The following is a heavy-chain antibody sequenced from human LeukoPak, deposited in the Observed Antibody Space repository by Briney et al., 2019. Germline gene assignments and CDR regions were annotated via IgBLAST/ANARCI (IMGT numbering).Heavy chain of an antibody. D-gene: IGHD2-2*01. CDR1: GFTFYDYA. Sequence: PGRSLRLSCAASGFTFYDYAMHWVRQAPGKGLEWVSGISWNSGSIGYADSVKGRFTISRDNAKNSLYLQMNSLRAEDTALYYCAKDTTSHGPFGYWGQGTLVTVSS. CDR2: ISWNSGSI. J-gene: IGHJ4*02. CDR3: AKDTTSHGPFGY. V-gene: IGHV3-9*01.